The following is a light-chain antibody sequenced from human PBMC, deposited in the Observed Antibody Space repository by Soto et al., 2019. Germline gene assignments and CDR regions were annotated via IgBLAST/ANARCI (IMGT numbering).Light chain of an antibody. CDR1: QSISSW. V-gene: IGKV1-5*01. CDR2: DAS. J-gene: IGKJ4*01. CDR3: QQYNNWPLA. Sequence: DIQMTQSPSTLSASVGDRVTITCRASQSISSWLAWYQQKPGKAPKLLIYDASSLESGVPSRFSGSGSGTEFTLTISSLQSEDFALYYCQQYNNWPLAFGGGTRWIS.